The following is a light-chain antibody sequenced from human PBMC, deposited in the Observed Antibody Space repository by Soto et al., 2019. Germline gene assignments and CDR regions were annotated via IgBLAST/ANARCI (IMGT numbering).Light chain of an antibody. CDR1: QSASSSY. J-gene: IGKJ2*01. CDR2: GAS. Sequence: EIVLTQSPGTLSLPPGERATLSCRASQSASSSYLAWYQHKPGQAPRLLIYGASSRATGIPDRFSGSGSGTDFTLTISRLEPEDFAVYYCQQYGSSPHTFGQGTKLEIK. V-gene: IGKV3-20*01. CDR3: QQYGSSPHT.